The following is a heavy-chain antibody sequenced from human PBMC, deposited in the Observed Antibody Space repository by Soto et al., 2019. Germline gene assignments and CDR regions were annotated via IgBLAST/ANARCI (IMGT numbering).Heavy chain of an antibody. CDR2: ISGYNGNT. Sequence: QVQLVQSGAEVKKPGASVTVSCKTSGYTFSNYGINWVRQAPGQGLEWMGWISGYNGNTNYAQTVQGRVTMTTDTSTGTVYMELMSLKPDDTAIYYCSRFIMVGGWFDPNYYHGMDVWGQGTTVTVFS. D-gene: IGHD6-19*01. V-gene: IGHV1-18*01. J-gene: IGHJ6*02. CDR1: GYTFSNYG. CDR3: SRFIMVGGWFDPNYYHGMDV.